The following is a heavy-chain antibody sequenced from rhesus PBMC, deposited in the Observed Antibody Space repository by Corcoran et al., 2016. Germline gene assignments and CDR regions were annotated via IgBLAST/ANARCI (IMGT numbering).Heavy chain of an antibody. Sequence: EVQLAESGGGLVQPGGSLRLSCAASGFTVSSYWISWVRQAPGKGLEWLSDIYGSTMYYGDSVKGRFTVSRDNAKNSLYLQMNSLRAEDTAVYYCTREGLQRFFDYWGQGVLVTVSS. V-gene: IGHV3-11*01. D-gene: IGHD5-42*01. J-gene: IGHJ4*01. CDR3: TREGLQRFFDY. CDR1: GFTVSSYW. CDR2: IYGSTM.